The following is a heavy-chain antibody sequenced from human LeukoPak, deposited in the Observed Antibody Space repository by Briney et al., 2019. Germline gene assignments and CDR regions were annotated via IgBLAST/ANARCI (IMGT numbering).Heavy chain of an antibody. CDR1: GYPFTFYY. CDR2: INPNSGGT. D-gene: IGHD4-17*01. J-gene: IGHJ4*02. V-gene: IGHV1-2*02. Sequence: ASVTVSFTASGYPFTFYYIHWVRQAPGQGLEWKGWINPNSGGTNYAQKFQGRVTMTSDTSITTAYMDLSRLTSDDTAVYYCAREISDYASAYWGQGTLVTVSS. CDR3: AREISDYASAY.